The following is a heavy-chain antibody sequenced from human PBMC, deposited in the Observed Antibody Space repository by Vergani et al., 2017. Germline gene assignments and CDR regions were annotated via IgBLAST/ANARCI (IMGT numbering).Heavy chain of an antibody. V-gene: IGHV1-69*04. CDR2: IIPILGIA. CDR1: GGTFSSYA. CDR3: ARGGYDILTADY. Sequence: QVQLVQSGAEVKKPGSSVKVSCKASGGTFSSYAISWVRQAPGQGLEWMGRIIPILGIANYAQKFQGRVTITADKSTSTAYMELSSLRSEDTAVYYCARGGYDILTADYWGQGTLVTVSS. D-gene: IGHD3-9*01. J-gene: IGHJ4*02.